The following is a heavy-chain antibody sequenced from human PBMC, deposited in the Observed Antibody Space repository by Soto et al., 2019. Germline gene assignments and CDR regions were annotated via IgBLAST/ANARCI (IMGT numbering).Heavy chain of an antibody. J-gene: IGHJ3*02. CDR1: GFTFSSYG. D-gene: IGHD5-12*01. Sequence: QVQLVESGGGVVQPGRSLRLSCAASGFTFSSYGMHWVRQAPGKGLEWVAVISYDGSNKYYADSVKGRFTISRDNSKNTLYLQMNSLRAEDTAVYYCARSPLSPVDIVPDAFDIWGRGTMVTVSS. CDR2: ISYDGSNK. CDR3: ARSPLSPVDIVPDAFDI. V-gene: IGHV3-30*03.